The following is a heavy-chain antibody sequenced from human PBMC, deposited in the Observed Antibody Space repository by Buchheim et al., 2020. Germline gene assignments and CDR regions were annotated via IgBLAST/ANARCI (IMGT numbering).Heavy chain of an antibody. Sequence: EVQLVESGGGLVQPGGSLRLSCAASGFTFSSYEMNWVRQAPGKGLEWVSYISSSGSTIYYADPVKGRFTISRDNAKNSLYLQMNSLRAEDTAVYYCARGSEHIVVVTAIPKYWYFDLWGRGTL. V-gene: IGHV3-48*03. CDR1: GFTFSSYE. CDR3: ARGSEHIVVVTAIPKYWYFDL. D-gene: IGHD2-21*02. J-gene: IGHJ2*01. CDR2: ISSSGSTI.